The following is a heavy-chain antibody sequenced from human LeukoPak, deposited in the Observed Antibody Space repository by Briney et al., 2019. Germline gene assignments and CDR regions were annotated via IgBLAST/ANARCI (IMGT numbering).Heavy chain of an antibody. D-gene: IGHD6-13*01. Sequence: ASVKVSCKASGYTFTSYDINWVRQATGQGLEWMGWMNPNSGNTGYAQKFQGRITITRNTTISTAYMELSSLRSEDTAVYYCAKRRFSSSWYGAFDNWGQGTMVTVSS. J-gene: IGHJ3*02. V-gene: IGHV1-8*03. CDR2: MNPNSGNT. CDR1: GYTFTSYD. CDR3: AKRRFSSSWYGAFDN.